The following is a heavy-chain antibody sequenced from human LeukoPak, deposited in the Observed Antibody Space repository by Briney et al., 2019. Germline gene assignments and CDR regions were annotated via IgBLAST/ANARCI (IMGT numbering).Heavy chain of an antibody. J-gene: IGHJ6*03. CDR1: GFTFSSYS. V-gene: IGHV3-21*01. CDR3: AREVRSSGWYSGSYYMDV. CDR2: ISSSSSYI. Sequence: GGSLRLSCAASGFTFSSYSMNWVRQAPGKGLEWVSSISSSSSYIYYADSVKGRFTISRDNAKNSLYLQMNSLRAEDTAVYYCAREVRSSGWYSGSYYMDVWGKGTTVTVSS. D-gene: IGHD6-19*01.